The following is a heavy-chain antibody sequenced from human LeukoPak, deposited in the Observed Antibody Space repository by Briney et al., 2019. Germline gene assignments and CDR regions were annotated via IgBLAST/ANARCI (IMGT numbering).Heavy chain of an antibody. CDR1: GFTVSSYY. CDR3: ARSYSNHLFGMDV. D-gene: IGHD4-11*01. J-gene: IGHJ6*02. CDR2: IYSGGST. V-gene: IGHV3-66*01. Sequence: PGGSLRLSCAASGFTVSSYYMTWVRQAPEKGLEWVSVIYSGGSTYYADSVKGRVAISRDNSNNTVFLQMNIVRAEDTAVYYCARSYSNHLFGMDVWGQGTTVTVSS.